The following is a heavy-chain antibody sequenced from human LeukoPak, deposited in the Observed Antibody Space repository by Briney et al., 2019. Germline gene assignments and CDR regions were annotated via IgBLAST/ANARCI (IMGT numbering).Heavy chain of an antibody. CDR2: MSKSGST. CDR1: GGSISSYY. D-gene: IGHD6-13*01. V-gene: IGHV4-59*08. CDR3: ARHKGSSTWYPFDY. J-gene: IGHJ4*02. Sequence: SETLSLTCIVSGGSISSYYWSWIRQPPGKGLEWIGYMSKSGSTNYNPSLQSRVTILVDTSKNQFSLKLSPATAADTAVYYCARHKGSSTWYPFDYWGQGTLVTVSS.